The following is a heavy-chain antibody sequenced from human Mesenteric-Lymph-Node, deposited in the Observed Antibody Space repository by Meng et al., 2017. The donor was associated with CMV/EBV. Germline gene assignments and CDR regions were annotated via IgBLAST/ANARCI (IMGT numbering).Heavy chain of an antibody. V-gene: IGHV4-34*01. CDR1: GGSFSGYY. CDR3: ARVPRYCTNGVCYYYYYGMDV. D-gene: IGHD2-8*01. J-gene: IGHJ6*02. Sequence: SETLSLTCAVYGGSFSGYYWSWIRQPPGKGLEWIGDINHSGSTNYNPSLKSRVTISVGTSKNQFSLKLSSVTAAETAVYYCARVPRYCTNGVCYYYYYGMDVWGQGTTVTVSS. CDR2: INHSGST.